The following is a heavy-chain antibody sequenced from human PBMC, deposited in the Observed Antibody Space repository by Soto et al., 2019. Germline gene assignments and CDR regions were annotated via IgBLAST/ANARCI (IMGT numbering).Heavy chain of an antibody. Sequence: ASLKVSCKAFGYIFTNYNMHWVRQAPGQGLEWMGIINPSGGSTTHLQKFQGRVTMTRDTSTSTVYMELSSLRSEDTAVYYCARGYYDSSAYSYFDYWGQGTLVTVSS. V-gene: IGHV1-46*01. CDR3: ARGYYDSSAYSYFDY. J-gene: IGHJ4*02. D-gene: IGHD3-22*01. CDR1: GYIFTNYN. CDR2: INPSGGST.